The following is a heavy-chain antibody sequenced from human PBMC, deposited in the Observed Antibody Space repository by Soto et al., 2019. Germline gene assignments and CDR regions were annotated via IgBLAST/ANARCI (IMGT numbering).Heavy chain of an antibody. J-gene: IGHJ4*02. V-gene: IGHV4-59*01. CDR1: GGSIRSSY. Sequence: QVQLQESGPGLVKPSETLSLTCTVSGGSIRSSYWSWVRQPPGKGLEWIGYFYHTGATNSNPSLKRRVTISAEPSKNLLSLKVVSVTPSDTAVYFCARDMSGGSSWYEFDSWGPGTLVTVSS. D-gene: IGHD6-13*01. CDR2: FYHTGAT. CDR3: ARDMSGGSSWYEFDS.